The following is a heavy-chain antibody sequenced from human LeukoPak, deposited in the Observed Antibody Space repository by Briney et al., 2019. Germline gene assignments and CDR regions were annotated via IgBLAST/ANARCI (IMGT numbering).Heavy chain of an antibody. D-gene: IGHD3-22*01. CDR3: AKGYYYDSGGYFDY. CDR1: GFTFSSYG. V-gene: IGHV3-23*01. CDR2: ISGSGGST. J-gene: IGHJ4*02. Sequence: GSLRLSCAASGFTFSSYGMSWVRQAPGKGLEWVSSISGSGGSTYYADSVKGRFTISRDNSKNTLYLQMNSLRAEDTAVYYCAKGYYYDSGGYFDYWGQGTLVTVSS.